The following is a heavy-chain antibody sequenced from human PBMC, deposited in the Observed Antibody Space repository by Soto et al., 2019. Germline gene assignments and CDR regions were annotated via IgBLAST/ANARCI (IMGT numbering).Heavy chain of an antibody. J-gene: IGHJ6*03. CDR2: INHSGST. CDR3: ARSGKYCSSTSCYVPYYMDV. D-gene: IGHD2-2*01. V-gene: IGHV4-34*01. Sequence: SETLSLTCAVYGGSFSGYYWSWIRQPPGKGLEWIGEINHSGSTNYNPSLKSRVTISVDTSKNQFSLKLSSVTAADTAVYYCARSGKYCSSTSCYVPYYMDVWGKGTTVTVSS. CDR1: GGSFSGYY.